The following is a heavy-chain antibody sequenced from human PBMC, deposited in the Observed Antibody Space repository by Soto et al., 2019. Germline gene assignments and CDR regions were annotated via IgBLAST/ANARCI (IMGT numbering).Heavy chain of an antibody. J-gene: IGHJ6*02. D-gene: IGHD3-3*01. CDR3: ARADYDFWSGYSYPYYYYGMDV. CDR2: IYYSGST. Sequence: SETLSLTCTVSGGSISSYYWSWIRQPPGKGLEWIGYIYYSGSTNYNPSLKSRVTISVDTSKNQFSLKLSSVTAADTAVYYCARADYDFWSGYSYPYYYYGMDVWGQGTTVTVSS. CDR1: GGSISSYY. V-gene: IGHV4-59*01.